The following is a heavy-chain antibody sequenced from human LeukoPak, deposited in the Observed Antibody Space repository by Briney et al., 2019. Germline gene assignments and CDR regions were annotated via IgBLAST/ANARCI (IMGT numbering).Heavy chain of an antibody. CDR3: ASDLSLRFRAFDI. CDR1: GGTFSSYA. Sequence: ASVKVSCKASGGTFSSYAISWVRQAPGQGLEWMGGIIPIFGTANYAQKFQGRVTITADESTSTAYMELSSLRSEDTAVYYCASDLSLRFRAFDIWGQGTMVTVSS. J-gene: IGHJ3*02. D-gene: IGHD3-3*01. V-gene: IGHV1-69*01. CDR2: IIPIFGTA.